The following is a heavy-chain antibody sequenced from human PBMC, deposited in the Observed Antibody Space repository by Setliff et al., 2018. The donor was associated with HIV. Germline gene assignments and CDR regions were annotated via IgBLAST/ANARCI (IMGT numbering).Heavy chain of an antibody. Sequence: SETLSLTCAGYGGSFSGYYWSWIRQPPGKGLEWIGEINHRGSTNYNPSLKSRVTISVETSKNQFSLKLNSVTAADTAVYYCAREAARVVDFWGQGTLVTVSS. D-gene: IGHD6-25*01. CDR3: AREAARVVDF. J-gene: IGHJ4*02. CDR1: GGSFSGYY. CDR2: INHRGST. V-gene: IGHV4-34*01.